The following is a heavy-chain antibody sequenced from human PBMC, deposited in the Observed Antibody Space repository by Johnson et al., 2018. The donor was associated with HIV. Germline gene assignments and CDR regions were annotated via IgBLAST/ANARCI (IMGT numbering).Heavy chain of an antibody. Sequence: QVQLVESGGGVVQPGRSLRLSCAASGFSFGTYAMHWVRQAPGKGLEWVSRIKSDGTSTTYADSVRGRFTVSRDNSENSLYLQMNSLRPEDTAVYYCARDHGWSRDWLFDAFDIWGQGTMVTVSS. D-gene: IGHD3/OR15-3a*01. V-gene: IGHV3-NL1*01. CDR3: ARDHGWSRDWLFDAFDI. CDR1: GFSFGTYA. J-gene: IGHJ3*02. CDR2: IKSDGTST.